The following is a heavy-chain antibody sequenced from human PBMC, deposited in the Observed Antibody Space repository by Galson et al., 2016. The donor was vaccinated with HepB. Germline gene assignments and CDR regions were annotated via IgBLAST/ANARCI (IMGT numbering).Heavy chain of an antibody. CDR2: ISGSGDST. V-gene: IGHV3-23*01. J-gene: IGHJ6*02. D-gene: IGHD2-15*01. Sequence: FLRLSCAASGFTFSSYSMSWVRQAPGKGLEWVAGISGSGDSTYYADSVKGRFTISRDESKNTLYLQMNSLRVEDTAIYYCAKDERCSGGCCYLGVWGQGTTVTVSS. CDR3: AKDERCSGGCCYLGV. CDR1: GFTFSSYS.